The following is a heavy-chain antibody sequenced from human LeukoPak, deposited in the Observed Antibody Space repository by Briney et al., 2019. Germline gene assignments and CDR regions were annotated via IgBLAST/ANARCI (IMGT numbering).Heavy chain of an antibody. CDR2: INSAGDNI. Sequence: PGGSLRLSCAASGFTFSSYWMSWVRQAPGKGLEWLSFINSAGDNIYYADSVKGRSTISRDNAKKTLYREMNSLRMEDTAIYYCATSRVFDYWGQGTLVTVSS. J-gene: IGHJ4*02. CDR3: ATSRVFDY. V-gene: IGHV3-48*04. CDR1: GFTFSSYW.